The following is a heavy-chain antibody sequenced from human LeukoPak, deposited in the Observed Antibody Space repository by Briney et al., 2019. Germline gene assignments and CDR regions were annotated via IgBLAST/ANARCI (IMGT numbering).Heavy chain of an antibody. CDR3: ATLRYCSGGSCFPKYFQH. CDR1: GGSISSNY. J-gene: IGHJ1*01. V-gene: IGHV4-59*08. D-gene: IGHD2-15*01. Sequence: PSETLSLTCTVSGGSISSNYWSWIRQPPGKGLEWTGYIYYSGYTNYNPSLKSRVTMSVDTSKNQFSLKLTSVTAADTAVYYCATLRYCSGGSCFPKYFQHWGQGTLVTVSS. CDR2: IYYSGYT.